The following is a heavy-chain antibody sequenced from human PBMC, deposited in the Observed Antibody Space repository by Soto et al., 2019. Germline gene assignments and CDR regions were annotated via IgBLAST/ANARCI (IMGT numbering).Heavy chain of an antibody. J-gene: IGHJ4*02. CDR3: ARHGFDDITGGTDY. Sequence: SEALSLTCTVSGGSISSYYWSWIRQPPGKGLEWIGYIYYSGSTNYNPSLKSRVTISVDTSKNQFSLKLSSVTAADTAVYYCARHGFDDITGGTDYWGQGTLVTVSS. D-gene: IGHD1-20*01. CDR1: GGSISSYY. V-gene: IGHV4-59*08. CDR2: IYYSGST.